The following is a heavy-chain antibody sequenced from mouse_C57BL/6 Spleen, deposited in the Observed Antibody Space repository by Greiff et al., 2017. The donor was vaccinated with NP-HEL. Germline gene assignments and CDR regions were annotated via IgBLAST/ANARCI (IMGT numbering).Heavy chain of an antibody. CDR1: GFSLTSYG. Sequence: VQVVESGPGLVAPSQSLSITCTVSGFSLTSYGVSWVRQPPGKGLEWLGVIWGDGSTNYHSALISRLSISKDNSKSQVFLKLNSLQTDDTATYYCAKTVITTVVAPLAMDYWGQGTSVTVSS. D-gene: IGHD1-1*01. CDR3: AKTVITTVVAPLAMDY. J-gene: IGHJ4*01. CDR2: IWGDGST. V-gene: IGHV2-3*01.